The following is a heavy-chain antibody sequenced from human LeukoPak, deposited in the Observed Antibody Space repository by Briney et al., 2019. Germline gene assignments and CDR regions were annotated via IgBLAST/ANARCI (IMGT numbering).Heavy chain of an antibody. J-gene: IGHJ4*02. D-gene: IGHD6-13*01. CDR3: AAGSDY. CDR1: GYSISSGYY. CDR2: IYHSGST. Sequence: SETLSLTCTVSGYSISSGYYWGWIRQPPGRGLEWIGSIYHSGSTYYNPSLKSRVTISVDTSKNQFSLKLSSVTAADTAVYYCAAGSDYWGQGTLVTVFS. V-gene: IGHV4-38-2*02.